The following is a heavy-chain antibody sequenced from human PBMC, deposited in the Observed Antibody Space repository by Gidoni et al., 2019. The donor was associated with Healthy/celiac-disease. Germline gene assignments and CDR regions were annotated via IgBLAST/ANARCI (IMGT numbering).Heavy chain of an antibody. CDR1: GGTFSSYA. Sequence: QVQLVQSGAEVKKPGSSVKVSCKASGGTFSSYAISWVRQAPGQGLEWMGGIIPIFGTANYAQKFQGRVTITADESTSTAYMELSSLRSEDTAVYYCARPTLNCGGDCYSGVAGYWGQGTLVTVSS. V-gene: IGHV1-69*01. CDR2: IIPIFGTA. D-gene: IGHD2-21*02. J-gene: IGHJ4*02. CDR3: ARPTLNCGGDCYSGVAGY.